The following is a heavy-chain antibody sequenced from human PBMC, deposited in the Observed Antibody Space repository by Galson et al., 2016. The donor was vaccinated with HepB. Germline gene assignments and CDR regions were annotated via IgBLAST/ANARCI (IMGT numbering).Heavy chain of an antibody. V-gene: IGHV3-64D*08. J-gene: IGHJ4*02. CDR1: GFTFSSYA. Sequence: SLRLSCAASGFTFSSYAMYWVRQAPGKGLEYVSDISSNGGSTYYADSVKGRFTISRDNSKNTLYPQMSILRAEDTAVYYCVKRGQERSFDYWGQGTLVTVSS. CDR3: VKRGQERSFDY. D-gene: IGHD1-26*01. CDR2: ISSNGGST.